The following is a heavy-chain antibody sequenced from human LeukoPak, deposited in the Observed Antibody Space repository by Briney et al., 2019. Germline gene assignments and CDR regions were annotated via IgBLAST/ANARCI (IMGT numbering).Heavy chain of an antibody. J-gene: IGHJ3*02. CDR2: IYNGVNT. D-gene: IGHD5-24*01. V-gene: IGHV4-61*01. CDR3: ARAPRDMEDDAFDI. Sequence: SETLSLTCTVSGASVSSASYWTWIRQPPGKGVEWIAHIYNGVNTNYNPSLKSRVTISVDTSKNQFSLRLNSVTAADTAVYYCARAPRDMEDDAFDIWGQGTMVTVSS. CDR1: GASVSSASY.